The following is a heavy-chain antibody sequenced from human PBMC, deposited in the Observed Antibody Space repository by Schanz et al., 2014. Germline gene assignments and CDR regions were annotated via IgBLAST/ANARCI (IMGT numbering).Heavy chain of an antibody. J-gene: IGHJ4*02. Sequence: QVQLVESGGGVVQPGRSLRLSCAASGFSFDKYGMHWVRQAPGKGLEWVGVIWDDGSKTYYADSVRGRFTISRENSKNTLHLQMNSLRAEDTAVYHCAKDLPAVAVAPLMTGLYDSWGQGTLVTVSS. D-gene: IGHD6-19*01. CDR2: IWDDGSKT. CDR1: GFSFDKYG. CDR3: AKDLPAVAVAPLMTGLYDS. V-gene: IGHV3-33*06.